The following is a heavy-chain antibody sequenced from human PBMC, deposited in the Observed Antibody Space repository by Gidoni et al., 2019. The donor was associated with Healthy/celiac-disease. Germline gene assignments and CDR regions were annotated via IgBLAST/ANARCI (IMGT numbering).Heavy chain of an antibody. CDR2: ISYDGSNK. D-gene: IGHD6-19*01. CDR3: AKGIGSIAVAALDY. Sequence: QVQLVESGGGVVQPGRSLRLSCAASGFTFSSYGMHWVRQAPGKGLEWVAVISYDGSNKYYADSVKGRFTISRDNSKNTLYLQMNSLRAEDTAVYYCAKGIGSIAVAALDYWGQGTLVTVSS. CDR1: GFTFSSYG. V-gene: IGHV3-30*18. J-gene: IGHJ4*02.